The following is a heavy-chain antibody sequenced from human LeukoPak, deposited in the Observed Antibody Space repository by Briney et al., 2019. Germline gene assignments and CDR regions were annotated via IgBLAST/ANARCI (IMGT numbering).Heavy chain of an antibody. CDR2: INPSGGST. Sequence: ASVNVSCKASGYTFTNYYIHWVRQAPEQGLEWMGIINPSGGSTSYAQKFQGRVTMTRDTSTSTVYMELSSLRSEDTAVYYCARVGYSGNFDYWGQGTLVTVSS. V-gene: IGHV1-46*01. D-gene: IGHD4-23*01. CDR3: ARVGYSGNFDY. CDR1: GYTFTNYY. J-gene: IGHJ4*02.